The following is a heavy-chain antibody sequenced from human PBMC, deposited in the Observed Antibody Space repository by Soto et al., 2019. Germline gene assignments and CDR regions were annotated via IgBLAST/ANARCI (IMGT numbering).Heavy chain of an antibody. CDR1: GGSLSSTSYY. Sequence: QLQLQESGPGLVKPSETLSLTCTVSGGSLSSTSYYWGWLRQPPGKGLEWIGNIYHSGTTYSNPSLKSRVTISVDTSKNQFSLKPTSVTAADPAVYYCARHDYDSGSYVRYWGQGTLVTVSS. J-gene: IGHJ4*02. V-gene: IGHV4-39*01. CDR3: ARHDYDSGSYVRY. D-gene: IGHD3-10*01. CDR2: IYHSGTT.